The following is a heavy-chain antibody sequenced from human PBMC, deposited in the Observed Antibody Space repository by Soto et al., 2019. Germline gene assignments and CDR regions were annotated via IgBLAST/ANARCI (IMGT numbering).Heavy chain of an antibody. CDR1: GGTFSSYA. CDR2: IIPIFGTA. V-gene: IGHV1-69*13. J-gene: IGHJ5*02. Sequence: GASVKVSCKASGGTFSSYAISWVRQAPGQGLEWMGGIIPIFGTANYAQKFQGRVTITADESTSTAYMELSSLRSEDTAVYYCARVPSGYCSSTSCYRGGNWFDPWGQGTLVTVSS. CDR3: ARVPSGYCSSTSCYRGGNWFDP. D-gene: IGHD2-2*02.